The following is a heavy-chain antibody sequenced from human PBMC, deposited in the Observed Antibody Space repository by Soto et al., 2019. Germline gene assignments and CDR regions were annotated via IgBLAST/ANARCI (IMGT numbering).Heavy chain of an antibody. D-gene: IGHD2-2*01. CDR3: ARDVAMPTGLGLGY. CDR1: GFAFTNYG. CDR2: VSNDGNRK. Sequence: QVQVVESGGGVVQPGRSLRLSCAASGFAFTNYGMHWVRQAPGKGLEWVAFVSNDGNRKYYADSVKGRFTISRDNSENTVSLQMTSLRRDDTAVFYCARDVAMPTGLGLGYWGQGALVTVSS. V-gene: IGHV3-30*03. J-gene: IGHJ4*02.